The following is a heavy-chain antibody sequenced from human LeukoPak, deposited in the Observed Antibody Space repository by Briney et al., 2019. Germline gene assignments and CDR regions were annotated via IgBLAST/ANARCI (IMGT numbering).Heavy chain of an antibody. V-gene: IGHV3-15*01. CDR2: IKSKTDGGTT. CDR3: TTEGRITMIVVVYDAFDI. J-gene: IGHJ3*02. CDR1: GFTFSNAW. Sequence: PGGSLRLSCAASGFTFSNAWMSWVRQAPGKGLEWVGRIKSKTDGGTTDYAAPVKGRFTISRDDSKNTLYLQMNSLKTEDTAVYYCTTEGRITMIVVVYDAFDIWGQGTMVTVSS. D-gene: IGHD3-22*01.